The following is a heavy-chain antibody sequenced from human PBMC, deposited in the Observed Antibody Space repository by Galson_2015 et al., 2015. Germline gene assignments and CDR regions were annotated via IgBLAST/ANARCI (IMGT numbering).Heavy chain of an antibody. CDR2: LSSSGGAA. J-gene: IGHJ5*02. Sequence: SLRLSCAASEVAFDSYAFTWVRQAPGKGLEWVSALSSSGGAAFYAVSVKGRFTISRDNSKNTLALQMSSLRVEDTAIYYCARAPSYCTGPTCPVDTWGQGTLVTVSS. CDR1: EVAFDSYA. CDR3: ARAPSYCTGPTCPVDT. V-gene: IGHV3-23*01. D-gene: IGHD2-8*02.